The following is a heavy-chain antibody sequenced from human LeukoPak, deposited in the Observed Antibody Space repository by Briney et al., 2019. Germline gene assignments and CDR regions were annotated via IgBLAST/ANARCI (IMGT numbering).Heavy chain of an antibody. D-gene: IGHD2-21*02. J-gene: IGHJ4*02. CDR2: ISGSGGST. CDR1: GFTFSSYG. V-gene: IGHV3-23*01. CDR3: AKVGSMVTDLKFDY. Sequence: GSLRLSCAASGFTFSSYGMSWVRQAPGKGLEWVSAISGSGGSTYYADSVKGRFTISRDNSKNTLYLQMNSLRAEDTAVYYCAKVGSMVTDLKFDYWGQGTLVTVSS.